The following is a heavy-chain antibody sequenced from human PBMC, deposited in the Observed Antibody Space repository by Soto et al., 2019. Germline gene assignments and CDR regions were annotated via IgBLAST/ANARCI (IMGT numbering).Heavy chain of an antibody. J-gene: IGHJ4*02. CDR3: ARRGYYREELSAHFDY. CDR2: IYYSGST. Sequence: SETLSLTCTVSGGSISSGGYYWSWIRQHPGKGLEWIGYIYYSGSTYYNPSLKSRVTISVDTSKNQFSLKLSSVTAADTAVYYCARRGYYREELSAHFDYWGQGTLVTVSS. CDR1: GGSISSGGYY. V-gene: IGHV4-31*03. D-gene: IGHD1-26*01.